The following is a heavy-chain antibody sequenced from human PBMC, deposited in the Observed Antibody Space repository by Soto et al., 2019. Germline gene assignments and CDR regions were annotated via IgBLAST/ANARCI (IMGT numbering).Heavy chain of an antibody. CDR3: ARQGAARPNYYYYYYMDV. Sequence: GESLKISCKGSGYSFTSYWIGWVRQMPGKGLEWMGIIYPGDSDTRYSPSFQGQVTISADKSISTAYLQWSSLKASDTAMFYFARQGAARPNYYYYYYMDVWGKGTTVTVSS. V-gene: IGHV5-51*01. CDR2: IYPGDSDT. D-gene: IGHD6-6*01. CDR1: GYSFTSYW. J-gene: IGHJ6*03.